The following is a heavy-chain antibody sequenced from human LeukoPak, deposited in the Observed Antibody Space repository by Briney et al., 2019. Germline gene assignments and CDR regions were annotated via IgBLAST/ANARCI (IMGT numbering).Heavy chain of an antibody. CDR2: INPNSGGT. D-gene: IGHD5-24*01. Sequence: ASVKVSCKASGYTFAGYYMHWVRQAPGQGLEWMGWINPNSGGTNYAQKFQGRVTTTRDTSISTAYMELSRLRSDDTAVYYCARVLKDGYNNGNFQHWGQGTLVTVSS. CDR3: ARVLKDGYNNGNFQH. J-gene: IGHJ1*01. CDR1: GYTFAGYY. V-gene: IGHV1-2*02.